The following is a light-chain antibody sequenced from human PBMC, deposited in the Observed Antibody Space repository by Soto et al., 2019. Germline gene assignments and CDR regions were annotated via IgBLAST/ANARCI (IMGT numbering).Light chain of an antibody. CDR1: QSLRSTS. V-gene: IGKV3D-20*02. CDR3: QQRSNWPPWT. Sequence: EIVLTQSPRTLSLSPGERATLSCRASQSLRSTSLAWYQQKPGQAPRLLISGASTRAADIPDRFSGSGSGTDFSLTISSLEPEDFAVYYCQQRSNWPPWTFGQGTKVDIK. CDR2: GAS. J-gene: IGKJ1*01.